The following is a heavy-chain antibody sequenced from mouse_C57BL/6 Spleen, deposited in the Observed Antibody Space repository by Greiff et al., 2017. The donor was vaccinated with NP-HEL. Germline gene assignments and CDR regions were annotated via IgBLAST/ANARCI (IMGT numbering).Heavy chain of an antibody. CDR1: GYTFTDYE. CDR3: TRGTLTVVAKSAMDY. CDR2: IDPETGGT. D-gene: IGHD1-1*01. Sequence: QVQLQQSGAELVRPGASVTLSCKASGYTFTDYEMHWVKQTPVHGLEWIGAIDPETGGTASNQKFKGKAILTADKSSSTAYMELRSLTSEDSAVYYCTRGTLTVVAKSAMDYWGQGTSVTVSS. V-gene: IGHV1-15*01. J-gene: IGHJ4*01.